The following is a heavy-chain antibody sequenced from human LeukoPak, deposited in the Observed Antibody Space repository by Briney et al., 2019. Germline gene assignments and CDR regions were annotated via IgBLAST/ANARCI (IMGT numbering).Heavy chain of an antibody. V-gene: IGHV1-2*02. J-gene: IGHJ6*02. CDR2: INPNSGGT. Sequence: ASVKVSCKASGYTFTGYYMHWVRQAPGQGLEWMGWINPNSGGTNYAQKFQGRVTMTTDTSTSTAYMELRSLRSDDTAVYYCTRYYDSSGPNYYGMDVWGQGTTVTVFS. D-gene: IGHD3-22*01. CDR3: TRYYDSSGPNYYGMDV. CDR1: GYTFTGYY.